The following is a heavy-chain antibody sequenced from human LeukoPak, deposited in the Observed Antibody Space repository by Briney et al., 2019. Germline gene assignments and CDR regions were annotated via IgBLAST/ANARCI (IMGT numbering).Heavy chain of an antibody. J-gene: IGHJ5*02. D-gene: IGHD2/OR15-2a*01. Sequence: PSETLSLTCTVSGGSISSYYWSWIRQPPGKGLEWIGYIYYSGSTNLNPSLKSRVTISVDTSKNQFSLKLSSVTAADTALYYCARGFTLFDPWGQGTLVTVSS. CDR1: GGSISSYY. CDR3: ARGFTLFDP. CDR2: IYYSGST. V-gene: IGHV4-59*01.